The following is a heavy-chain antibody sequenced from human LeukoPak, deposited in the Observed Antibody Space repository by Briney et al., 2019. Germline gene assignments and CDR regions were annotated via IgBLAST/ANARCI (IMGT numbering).Heavy chain of an antibody. J-gene: IGHJ4*02. CDR1: GFTFISYW. CDR3: ARDSTGTVFDL. CDR2: ISQDGTES. Sequence: GGSLRLSCVASGFTFISYWMTWVRQAPGKGLEWVAQISQDGTESYSVDSVRGRFTISRDNAKNSAYLQVNSLRPEDTAVYYCARDSTGTVFDLWGQGTLVTVSS. D-gene: IGHD1-1*01. V-gene: IGHV3-7*04.